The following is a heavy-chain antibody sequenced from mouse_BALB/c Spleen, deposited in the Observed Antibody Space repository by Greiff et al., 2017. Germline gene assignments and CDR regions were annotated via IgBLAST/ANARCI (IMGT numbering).Heavy chain of an antibody. CDR2: ISSGGGST. Sequence: EVKVVESGGGLVKPGGSLKLSCAASGFAFSSYDMSWVRQTPEKRLEWVAYISSGGGSTYYPDTVKGRFTISRDNAKNTLYLQMSSLKSEDTAMYYCERHYRYDVSYFDYWGQGTTLTVSS. D-gene: IGHD2-14*01. J-gene: IGHJ2*01. CDR3: ERHYRYDVSYFDY. CDR1: GFAFSSYD. V-gene: IGHV5-12-1*01.